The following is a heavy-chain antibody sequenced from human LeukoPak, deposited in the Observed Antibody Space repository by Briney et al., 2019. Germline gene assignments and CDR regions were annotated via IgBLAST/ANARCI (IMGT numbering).Heavy chain of an antibody. CDR3: ARDNWNSFDY. CDR2: ISGSGGST. D-gene: IGHD1-20*01. V-gene: IGHV3-23*01. CDR1: GFTFSSYA. Sequence: GGSLRLSCAASGFTFSSYAMSWVRQAPGKGLEWVSAISGSGGSTYYADSVKGRFAISRDNAKNSLYLQVDSLRAEDTAVYYCARDNWNSFDYWGQGTLVTVSS. J-gene: IGHJ4*02.